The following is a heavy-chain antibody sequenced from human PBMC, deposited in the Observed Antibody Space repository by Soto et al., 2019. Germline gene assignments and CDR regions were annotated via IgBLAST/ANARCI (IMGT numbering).Heavy chain of an antibody. CDR1: GYRFTHYV. D-gene: IGHD3-22*01. V-gene: IGHV1-3*01. J-gene: IGHJ4*02. CDR3: VRDYASDSGGHLGF. Sequence: QVQLVQSGTEVKKPGASVKVSCKASGYRFTHYVIHWVRQAPGQRLEWMGWIGAGDGKTYYSQNFQGRVTITQDTAASTAYMELSSLISEDTAVYYCVRDYASDSGGHLGFWGQGTLVAVSS. CDR2: IGAGDGKT.